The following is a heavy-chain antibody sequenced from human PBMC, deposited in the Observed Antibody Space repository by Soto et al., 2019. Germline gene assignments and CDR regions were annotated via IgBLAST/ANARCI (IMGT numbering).Heavy chain of an antibody. CDR2: IYWDDDK. Sequence: SCPTLVNPTQTLTLTCTFSGFSLSTSGVGVGWIRQPPGKALEWLALIYWDDDKRYSPSLRSRLTISKDTSKNQVVLTMTNMDPVDTATYYCIQSRCGGDCLQSYASHYYYGMDVWGQGTTVTVSS. CDR3: IQSRCGGDCLQSYASHYYYGMDV. CDR1: GFSLSTSGVG. V-gene: IGHV2-5*02. J-gene: IGHJ6*02. D-gene: IGHD2-21*02.